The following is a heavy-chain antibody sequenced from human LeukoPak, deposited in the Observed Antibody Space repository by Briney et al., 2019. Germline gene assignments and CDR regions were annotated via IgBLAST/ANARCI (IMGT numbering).Heavy chain of an antibody. CDR2: IYYSGST. CDR3: AVVHNWNYEVGY. CDR1: GGSISSGGYY. V-gene: IGHV4-31*03. D-gene: IGHD1-7*01. Sequence: KTSETLSLTCTVSGGSISSGGYYWSWILQHPGKGLEWIGYIYYSGSTYYNPSLKSRVTISVDTSKNQFSLKLSSVTAADTAVYYCAVVHNWNYEVGYWGQGTLVTVSS. J-gene: IGHJ4*02.